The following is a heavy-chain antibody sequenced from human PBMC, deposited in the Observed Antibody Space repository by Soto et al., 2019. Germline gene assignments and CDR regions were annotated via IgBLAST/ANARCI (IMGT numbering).Heavy chain of an antibody. J-gene: IGHJ6*02. Sequence: QVQLVESGGGVVKPGRSLRLSCAASGFTFSSYGMHWVRQAPGKGLEWVAVISYDGSNKYYADSVKGRFTISRDISKNTLYLQMNSLRAEDTALYYCAKVEAGPGTWSTTNFYYALDVWGQGTTVTVSS. V-gene: IGHV3-30*18. CDR2: ISYDGSNK. CDR3: AKVEAGPGTWSTTNFYYALDV. D-gene: IGHD6-13*01. CDR1: GFTFSSYG.